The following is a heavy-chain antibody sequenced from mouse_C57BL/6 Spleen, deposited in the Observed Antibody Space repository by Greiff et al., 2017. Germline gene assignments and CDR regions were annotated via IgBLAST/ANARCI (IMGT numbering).Heavy chain of an antibody. J-gene: IGHJ4*01. CDR3: ARGDYYGSTPIAMDY. CDR2: IDPEDGDT. Sequence: EVQLVESGAELVKPGASVKLSCTASGFNIKDYYMHWVKQRTEQGLEWIGRIDPEDGDTKYAPKFQGKATITADTSSNTAYLQLSSLTSEDTAVYYCARGDYYGSTPIAMDYWGQGTSVTVSS. V-gene: IGHV14-2*01. D-gene: IGHD1-1*01. CDR1: GFNIKDYY.